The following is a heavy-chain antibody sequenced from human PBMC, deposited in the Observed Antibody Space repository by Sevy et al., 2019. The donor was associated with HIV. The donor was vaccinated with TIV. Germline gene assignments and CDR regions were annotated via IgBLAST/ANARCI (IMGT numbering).Heavy chain of an antibody. V-gene: IGHV3-33*01. J-gene: IGHJ5*02. Sequence: GGSLRLSCAASGFTLSSYGMHWVRQAPGKGLEWVAVIRYDGSNKYYADSVKGRFTISRDNSKNTLYLQMNSLRAEDTAVYYCARAVNYYGSETYYWFDPWGQGTLVTVSS. D-gene: IGHD3-10*01. CDR2: IRYDGSNK. CDR1: GFTLSSYG. CDR3: ARAVNYYGSETYYWFDP.